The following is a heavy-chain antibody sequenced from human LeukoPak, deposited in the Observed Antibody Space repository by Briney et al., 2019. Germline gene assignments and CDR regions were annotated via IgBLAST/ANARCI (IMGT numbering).Heavy chain of an antibody. CDR2: INHRGST. D-gene: IGHD3-22*01. V-gene: IGHV4-34*01. CDR3: AGGVVTSTPYFFDY. Sequence: SETLSLTCAVYGGSFSAYYWSWMRQPPGKGLEWIGEINHRGSTTYNPSLKSRVTISVDTSKKQFSLKLSSVTAADTAVYYCAGGVVTSTPYFFDYWGQGTRVTVSS. CDR1: GGSFSAYY. J-gene: IGHJ4*02.